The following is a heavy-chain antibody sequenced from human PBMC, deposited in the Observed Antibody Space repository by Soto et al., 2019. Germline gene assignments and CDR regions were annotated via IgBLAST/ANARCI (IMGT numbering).Heavy chain of an antibody. CDR2: ISAYNGNT. Sequence: ASVKVSCKASGYTFTSYGISWVRQAPGQGLEWMGWISAYNGNTNYAQKLQGRVTMTTDTSTSTAYMELRSLRSDDTAVYYCARITGPGGGYCSGGSCYGWFDPWGQGTLVTVSS. D-gene: IGHD2-15*01. CDR3: ARITGPGGGYCSGGSCYGWFDP. J-gene: IGHJ5*02. CDR1: GYTFTSYG. V-gene: IGHV1-18*01.